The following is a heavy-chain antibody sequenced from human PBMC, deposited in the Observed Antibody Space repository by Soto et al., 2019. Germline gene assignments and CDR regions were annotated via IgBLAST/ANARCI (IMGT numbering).Heavy chain of an antibody. CDR2: ISGSGDST. J-gene: IGHJ4*02. CDR1: GFTFSSHA. D-gene: IGHD3-9*01. Sequence: EVQLLESGGGLVQPGGSLRLSCGAYGFTFSSHAMTWVRQAPGKGLEWVSAISGSGDSTYYADSVKGRFTISRDNSKNTMFLQFNSLRAEDTAVYYCAQGRGLVSPHYWGQGTLVTVSS. CDR3: AQGRGLVSPHY. V-gene: IGHV3-23*01.